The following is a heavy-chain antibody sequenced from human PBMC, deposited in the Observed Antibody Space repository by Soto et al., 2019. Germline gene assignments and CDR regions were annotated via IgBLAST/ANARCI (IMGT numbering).Heavy chain of an antibody. CDR3: AIDISDEVGATAFDI. CDR1: GGTFSSYA. V-gene: IGHV1-69*13. D-gene: IGHD1-26*01. CDR2: FIPIFGTA. J-gene: IGHJ3*02. Sequence: ASVKVSCKASGGTFSSYAISWVRQAPGQGLEWMGGFIPIFGTANYAQKFQGRVTITADESTSTAYMELSSLRSEDTAVYYCAIDISDEVGATAFDIWGQGTMVTVSS.